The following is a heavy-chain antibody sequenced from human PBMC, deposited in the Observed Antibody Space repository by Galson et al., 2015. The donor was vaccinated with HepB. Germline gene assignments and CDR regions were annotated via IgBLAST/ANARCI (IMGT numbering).Heavy chain of an antibody. J-gene: IGHJ4*02. V-gene: IGHV4-31*03. Sequence: LSLPCPVSVCYISSGGYYWSWIRQHPGTGLDWLGYISYSVSTYYNPSLKSRVTISVATSKNQFSLKLRSVPAADTAVSYCARNSPYGDSWDWGQGTLVTVSS. CDR2: ISYSVST. CDR3: ARNSPYGDSWD. CDR1: VCYISSGGYY. D-gene: IGHD4-17*01.